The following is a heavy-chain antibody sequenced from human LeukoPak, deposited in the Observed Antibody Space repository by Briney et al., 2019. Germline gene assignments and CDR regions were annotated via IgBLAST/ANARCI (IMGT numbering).Heavy chain of an antibody. D-gene: IGHD3-10*01. CDR1: GGSISSYY. Sequence: SETLSLTCTASGGSISSYYWSWIRQPPGKGLEWIGYIYYSGSTNYNPSLKSRVTISVDTSKNQFSLKLSSVTAADTAVYYCAREEKAYYYFDYWGQGTLVTVSS. CDR3: AREEKAYYYFDY. CDR2: IYYSGST. J-gene: IGHJ4*02. V-gene: IGHV4-59*01.